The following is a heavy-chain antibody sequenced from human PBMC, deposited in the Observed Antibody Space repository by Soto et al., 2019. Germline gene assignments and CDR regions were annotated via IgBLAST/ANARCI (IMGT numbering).Heavy chain of an antibody. V-gene: IGHV3-30-3*01. CDR3: ARVRDSSGYYLEYFQH. Sequence: QVQLVESGGGVVQPGRSLRLSCAASGFTFSSYAMHWVRQAPGKGLEWVAVISYDGSNKYYADSVKGRFTISRDNSKNTLYLQMNSLRAEDTAVYYCARVRDSSGYYLEYFQHWGKGTLVTVSS. J-gene: IGHJ1*01. CDR2: ISYDGSNK. D-gene: IGHD3-22*01. CDR1: GFTFSSYA.